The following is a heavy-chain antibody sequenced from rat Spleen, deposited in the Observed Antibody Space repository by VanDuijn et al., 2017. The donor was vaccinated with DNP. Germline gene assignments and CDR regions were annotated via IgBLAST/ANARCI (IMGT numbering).Heavy chain of an antibody. Sequence: EVQLVETGGGLVQPGRSLKLSCVASGFTFSSYWMYWIRQAPGKGLEWVASINTDGGSTHYPDSVKGRFTISRDNAKNTQYLQMDSLRSEDTATYYCARGWELGDYWGQGVMVTVSS. CDR1: GFTFSSYW. V-gene: IGHV5-58*01. D-gene: IGHD5-1*01. J-gene: IGHJ2*01. CDR3: ARGWELGDY. CDR2: INTDGGST.